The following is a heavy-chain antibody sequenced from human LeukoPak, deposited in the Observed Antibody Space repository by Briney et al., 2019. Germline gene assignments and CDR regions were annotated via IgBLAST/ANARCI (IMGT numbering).Heavy chain of an antibody. V-gene: IGHV3-48*01. J-gene: IGHJ4*02. CDR2: ISSSSSTI. CDR1: GGSISSSSYY. CDR3: ARSSRELGGYAPWELMPPFDY. Sequence: PSETLSLTCTVSGGSISSSSYYWGWVRQAPGKGLEWVSYISSSSSTIYYADSVKGRFTISRDNAKNSLYLQMNSLRAEDTAVYYCARSSRELGGYAPWELMPPFDYWGQGTLVTVSS. D-gene: IGHD1-7*01.